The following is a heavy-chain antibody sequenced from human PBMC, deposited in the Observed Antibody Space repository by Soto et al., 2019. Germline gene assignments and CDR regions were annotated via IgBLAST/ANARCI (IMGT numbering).Heavy chain of an antibody. V-gene: IGHV3-23*01. CDR2: LLRSGSSA. Sequence: SLRLSCAASGFTFRNYAMTWARQAPGKGLEWVSSLLRSGSSAYYADSVRGRFSISSDTSANSLYLQMDNLRAEDTAIYCCAKDAISGDGIWLMDSWGQGTVVTVSS. D-gene: IGHD4-17*01. J-gene: IGHJ5*02. CDR1: GFTFRNYA. CDR3: AKDAISGDGIWLMDS.